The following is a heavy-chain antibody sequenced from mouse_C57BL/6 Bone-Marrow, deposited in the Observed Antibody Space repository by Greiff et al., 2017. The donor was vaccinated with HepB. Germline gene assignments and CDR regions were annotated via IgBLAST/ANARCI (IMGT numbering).Heavy chain of an antibody. V-gene: IGHV1-53*01. CDR3: VGTAGPKPDWFAY. D-gene: IGHD3-3*01. CDR2: INPSNGGT. CDR1: GYTFTSYW. J-gene: IGHJ3*01. Sequence: QVQLQQPGTELVKPGASVKLSCKASGYTFTSYWMHWVQQRPGQGLEWIGNINPSNGGTNYNEKFKSKATLTVDKSSSTAYMQLSSLTSEDSAVCYCVGTAGPKPDWFAYWGQGTLVTVSA.